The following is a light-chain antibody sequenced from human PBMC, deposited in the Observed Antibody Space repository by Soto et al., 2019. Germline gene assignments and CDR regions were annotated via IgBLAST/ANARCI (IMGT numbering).Light chain of an antibody. CDR1: SSDVGGYNY. Sequence: QSALTQPPSASGSPGQSVTISCTGTSSDVGGYNYVSWYQQHPGKAPKLMIYEVSKRPSGVPDRFSGSKSGNTASLTVSGLQAEDEADYYCSSYAGSNNLNVFVTGTKLTV. CDR2: EVS. V-gene: IGLV2-8*01. CDR3: SSYAGSNNLNV. J-gene: IGLJ1*01.